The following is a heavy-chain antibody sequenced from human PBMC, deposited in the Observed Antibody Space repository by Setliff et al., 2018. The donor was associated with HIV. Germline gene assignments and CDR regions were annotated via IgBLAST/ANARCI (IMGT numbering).Heavy chain of an antibody. Sequence: LSLTCAVFGGSLSGHHWNWIRQPPGKGLEWIGEINHSGNTEYNSSLKSRVSISVDTSKNHLSLKLPSLTAAATAVYYCSRDQRLLGVQPPYWYFDLWGRGTQVTVSS. D-gene: IGHD6-25*01. V-gene: IGHV4-34*01. CDR2: INHSGNT. J-gene: IGHJ2*01. CDR1: GGSLSGHH. CDR3: SRDQRLLGVQPPYWYFDL.